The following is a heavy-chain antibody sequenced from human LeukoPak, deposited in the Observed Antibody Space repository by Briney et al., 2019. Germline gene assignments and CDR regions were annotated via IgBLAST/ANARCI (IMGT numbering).Heavy chain of an antibody. Sequence: SVKVSCKASGGTFSSYAISWVRQAPGQGLEWMGGIILIFGTANYAQKFQGRVTITTDESTSTAYMELSSLRSEDTAVYYCASSISGGKRLYYYYMDVWGKGTTVTVSS. D-gene: IGHD1-14*01. J-gene: IGHJ6*03. V-gene: IGHV1-69*05. CDR1: GGTFSSYA. CDR2: IILIFGTA. CDR3: ASSISGGKRLYYYYMDV.